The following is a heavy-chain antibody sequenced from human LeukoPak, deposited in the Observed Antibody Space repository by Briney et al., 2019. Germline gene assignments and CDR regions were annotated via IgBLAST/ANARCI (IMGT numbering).Heavy chain of an antibody. J-gene: IGHJ4*02. CDR1: GFTFSSYW. CDR3: ARVEIVVVPAVPNFDY. CDR2: IKQDGSEE. Sequence: GGSLRLSCAASGFTFSSYWMSWVRQAPGKGLEWVANIKQDGSEEYYVDSVKGRFTISRDNAKNSLYPQMNSLRAEDTAVYYCARVEIVVVPAVPNFDYWGQGTLVTVSS. V-gene: IGHV3-7*01. D-gene: IGHD2-2*03.